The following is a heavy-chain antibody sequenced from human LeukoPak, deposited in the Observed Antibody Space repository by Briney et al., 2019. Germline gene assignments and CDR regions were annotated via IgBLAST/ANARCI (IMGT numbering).Heavy chain of an antibody. V-gene: IGHV4-59*01. D-gene: IGHD3-10*01. CDR3: ARVFDSGSQAYFYYMGV. CDR2: IYYSGTT. Sequence: SETLSLTCTVSGGSISNYYWNWIRQPPGKGLEWIGYIYYSGTTNYNPSLKSRVSMSVDTSKNQFSLKLSSVTAADTAVYYCARVFDSGSQAYFYYMGVWGKGTTVTISS. J-gene: IGHJ6*03. CDR1: GGSISNYY.